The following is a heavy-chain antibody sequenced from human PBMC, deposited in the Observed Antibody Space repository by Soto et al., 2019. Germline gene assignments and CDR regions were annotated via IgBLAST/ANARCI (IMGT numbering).Heavy chain of an antibody. CDR3: ARDAVAMDY. V-gene: IGHV3-30-3*01. CDR2: ISYDGSSK. J-gene: IGHJ4*02. Sequence: GGSLRLSCAATEFTISSYAIHWVRQAPGKGLEWVAVISYDGSSKYNSDSVKGPFTISRDKSKNTVYLQMHSLTVEDTAVYYCARDAVAMDYWGRGTLVTVSS. D-gene: IGHD6-19*01. CDR1: EFTISSYA.